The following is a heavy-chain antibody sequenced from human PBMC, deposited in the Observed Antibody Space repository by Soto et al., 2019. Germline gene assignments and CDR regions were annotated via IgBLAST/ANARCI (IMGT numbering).Heavy chain of an antibody. J-gene: IGHJ3*01. D-gene: IGHD3-10*01. Sequence: QVQLVQSGAELKKPGASVKVSCKASGYTFRNYGINWVRQAPGQELEWMGWISAYNGNTKYSQTCQGRFTMATDTPTITDYTELRTLKSGDTAVYYCARDRREFVPNSDNFDVRGRWTTVTLS. V-gene: IGHV1-18*01. CDR1: GYTFRNYG. CDR3: ARDRREFVPNSDNFDV. CDR2: ISAYNGNT.